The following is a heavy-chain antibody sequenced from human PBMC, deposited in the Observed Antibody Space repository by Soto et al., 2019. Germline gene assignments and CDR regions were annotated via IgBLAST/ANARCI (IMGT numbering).Heavy chain of an antibody. CDR3: ARQPGVVGTADRYGMDV. Sequence: QVHLVQSGAEVKKPGASVNVSCKASGYTFTNFGLNWVRQAPGQGLEWMAWISPYNGKTDYAQKVQGRVTVTTDTSTAPAYMEMSSLTSDDTAVYYCARQPGVVGTADRYGMDVWGQGTTVTVSS. CDR2: ISPYNGKT. CDR1: GYTFTNFG. V-gene: IGHV1-18*01. J-gene: IGHJ6*02. D-gene: IGHD2-21*02.